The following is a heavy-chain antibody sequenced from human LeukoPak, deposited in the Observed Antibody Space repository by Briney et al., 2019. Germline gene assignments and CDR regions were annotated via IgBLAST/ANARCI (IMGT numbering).Heavy chain of an antibody. J-gene: IGHJ6*03. CDR2: FYYSGST. Sequence: PSETLSLTCAVSGGSISRGGYSWSWIRQPPGKGLEWIGYFYYSGSTYYNPSLKSRVTISVDTSKNQFSLKLSSVTAADTAVYYCARLGSAGSYYPYQYYYMDVWGKGTTVTISS. CDR1: GGSISRGGYS. D-gene: IGHD3-10*01. CDR3: ARLGSAGSYYPYQYYYMDV. V-gene: IGHV4-30-2*03.